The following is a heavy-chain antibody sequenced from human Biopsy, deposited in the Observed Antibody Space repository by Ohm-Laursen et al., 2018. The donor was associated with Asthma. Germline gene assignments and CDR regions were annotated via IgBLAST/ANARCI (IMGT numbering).Heavy chain of an antibody. D-gene: IGHD6-6*01. V-gene: IGHV4-39*02. J-gene: IGHJ2*01. CDR3: ARAVSSSSYWYFDL. CDR2: IFYSGRT. CDR1: GDAMSTSGSY. Sequence: TLSLTCIVSGDAMSTSGSYWGWIRQSPGKGLEWIGGIFYSGRTYNNPSLESRVTISADTSKKLFSLKVTSVTAADTAVYYCARAVSSSSYWYFDLWGRGDLVTVSS.